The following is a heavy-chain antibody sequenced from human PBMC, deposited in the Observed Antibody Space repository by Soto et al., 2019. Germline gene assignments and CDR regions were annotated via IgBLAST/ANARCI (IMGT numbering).Heavy chain of an antibody. D-gene: IGHD2-21*01. V-gene: IGHV3-23*01. CDR2: ISGSGGST. CDR3: ANAGGGPAGPILLY. Sequence: EVQLLESGGGLVQPGGSLRLSCAASGFTLSIYTMSWVRQAPGKGLEWVSAISGSGGSTYYADSVKGRFTISRDNSKNTLYLQMNSLRAEDTAVYYCANAGGGPAGPILLYWGQGTLVTVSS. CDR1: GFTLSIYT. J-gene: IGHJ4*02.